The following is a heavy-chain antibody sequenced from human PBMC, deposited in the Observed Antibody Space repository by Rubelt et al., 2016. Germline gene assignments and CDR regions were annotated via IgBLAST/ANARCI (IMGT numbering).Heavy chain of an antibody. D-gene: IGHD3-10*01. CDR2: IYWDDDK. V-gene: IGHV2-5*02. CDR1: GFSLTANGAA. CDR3: AHRMMIRGGPFDV. J-gene: IGHJ4*02. Sequence: QLTLTESGPALVKPTQTLTLTCTWSGFSLTANGAAVGWIRQSPGKALEWLALIYWDDDKRYSPCLKRRLTVTKDASNNQVVLTMNTLDPVDTATYYCAHRMMIRGGPFDVWGQGALVTVSS.